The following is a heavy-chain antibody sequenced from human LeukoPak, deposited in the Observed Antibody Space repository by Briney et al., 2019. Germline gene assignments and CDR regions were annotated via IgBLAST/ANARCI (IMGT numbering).Heavy chain of an antibody. V-gene: IGHV4-59*01. J-gene: IGHJ5*02. D-gene: IGHD3-9*01. CDR1: GFTFSDYY. CDR3: ARHLGYYDILTGYRGGNWFDP. Sequence: KSGGSLRLSCAASGFTFSDYYMSWIRQAPGKGLEWIGYIHYSGSTNYNPSLKSRVTISVDTSKNQFSLKLSSVTAADTAVYYCARHLGYYDILTGYRGGNWFDPWGQGTLVTVSS. CDR2: IHYSGST.